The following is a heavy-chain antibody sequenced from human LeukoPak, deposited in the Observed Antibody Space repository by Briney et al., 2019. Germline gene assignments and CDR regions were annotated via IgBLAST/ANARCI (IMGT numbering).Heavy chain of an antibody. CDR2: INHSGST. CDR1: GGSFSGYY. D-gene: IGHD3-9*01. J-gene: IGHJ4*02. Sequence: SETLSLTCTVYGGSFSGYYWSWIRQPPGKGLEWIGEINHSGSTNYNPSLKSRVTISVDTSKNQFSLKLSSVTAADTAVYYCARGCPLTYWGQGTLVTVSS. CDR3: ARGCPLTY. V-gene: IGHV4-34*01.